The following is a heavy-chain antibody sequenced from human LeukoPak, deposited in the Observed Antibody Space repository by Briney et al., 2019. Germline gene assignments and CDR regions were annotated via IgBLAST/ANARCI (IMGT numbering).Heavy chain of an antibody. CDR3: ARESPGIAAAGLGF. J-gene: IGHJ4*02. CDR2: ISSSGSTT. V-gene: IGHV3-11*01. Sequence: GGSLRLSCAASDITFSDYYMSWIRQAPGKGLEWVSYISSSGSTTYYADSVKGRFTISRDNAKNSLYLQMNGLRADDTAVYYCARESPGIAAAGLGFWGQGTLVTVSS. CDR1: DITFSDYY. D-gene: IGHD6-13*01.